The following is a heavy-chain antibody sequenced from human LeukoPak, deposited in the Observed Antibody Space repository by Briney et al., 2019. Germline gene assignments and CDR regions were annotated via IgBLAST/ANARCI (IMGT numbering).Heavy chain of an antibody. J-gene: IGHJ3*02. CDR1: GFTFRSFA. V-gene: IGHV3-30*04. CDR3: ARGYGGNCADFGI. D-gene: IGHD4-23*01. Sequence: PRGCPRLSCLASGFTFRSFAMYWVRQAPGTGLEWVALISYDGSNKTYADSVKGRFTISRDSSKNVLDLQMNSLRVEEKALYVCARGYGGNCADFGIWGQGTMLTVSS. CDR2: ISYDGSNK.